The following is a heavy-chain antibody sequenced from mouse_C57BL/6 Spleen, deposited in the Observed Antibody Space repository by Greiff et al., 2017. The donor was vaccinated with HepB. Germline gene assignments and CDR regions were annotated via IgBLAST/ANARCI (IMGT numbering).Heavy chain of an antibody. CDR3: ARVAVLLGNAMDD. D-gene: IGHD2-10*01. J-gene: IGHJ4*01. Sequence: EVQLVESGGGLVKPGGSLKLSCAASGFTFSSYAMSWVRQTPDKRLEWVATISDGGSYTYYPDNVKGRFTISRDNAKNNLYLQMSHLKSEDTAMYYFARVAVLLGNAMDDWGQGTSVTVSS. V-gene: IGHV5-4*01. CDR1: GFTFSSYA. CDR2: ISDGGSYT.